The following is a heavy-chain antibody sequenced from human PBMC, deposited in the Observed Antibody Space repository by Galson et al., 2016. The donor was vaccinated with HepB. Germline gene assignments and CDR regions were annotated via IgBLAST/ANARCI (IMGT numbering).Heavy chain of an antibody. CDR1: GFTVSNNY. V-gene: IGHV3-66*02. CDR2: IYSGGTK. D-gene: IGHD4-17*01. Sequence: SLRLSCAASGFTVSNNYMTWVRQAPGKGLEYVSVIYSGGTKYYADSVKGRFTISRDNSQNSLFLQMNTLRAEDTAVYCCVRGVYGDHGWFDYWGQGTLVTVSS. CDR3: VRGVYGDHGWFDY. J-gene: IGHJ4*02.